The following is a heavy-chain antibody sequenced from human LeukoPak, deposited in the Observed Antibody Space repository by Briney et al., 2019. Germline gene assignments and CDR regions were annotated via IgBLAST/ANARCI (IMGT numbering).Heavy chain of an antibody. CDR3: AKRDSGSYYVYYYGMDV. D-gene: IGHD1-26*01. V-gene: IGHV3-23*01. CDR2: ISGSGGST. Sequence: PGGSLRLSCAASGFTFSSYAMSWVRQAPGKGLEWVSAISGSGGSTYYADSVKGRFTISRDNSKNTLYLQMNSLRAEDTAVYYCAKRDSGSYYVYYYGMDVWGQGTTVTVSS. CDR1: GFTFSSYA. J-gene: IGHJ6*02.